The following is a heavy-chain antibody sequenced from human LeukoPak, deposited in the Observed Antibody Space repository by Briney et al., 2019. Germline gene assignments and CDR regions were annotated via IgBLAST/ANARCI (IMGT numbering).Heavy chain of an antibody. CDR2: IYSGGST. J-gene: IGHJ6*02. CDR3: ARELVDTAMVAVYYYYGMDV. CDR1: GFTVSSNY. Sequence: GGSLRLSCAASGFTVSSNYMSWVRQAPGKGLEWVSVIYSGGSTYYADSVKGRFTISRDNSKNTLYLQMNSLRAEDTAVYYCARELVDTAMVAVYYYYGMDVWGQGTTVTVSS. D-gene: IGHD5-18*01. V-gene: IGHV3-66*01.